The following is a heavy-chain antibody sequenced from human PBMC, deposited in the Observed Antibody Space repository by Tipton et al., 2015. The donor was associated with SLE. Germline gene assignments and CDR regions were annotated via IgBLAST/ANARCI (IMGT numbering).Heavy chain of an antibody. J-gene: IGHJ2*01. Sequence: TLSLTCTVSGGSINSYYWSWIRQPPGKGLEWIGYIYYSGSTSYNPSLKSRVTISVDTSKNHFSLKLSSVTAADTAVYYCARLSSSDKGLMITDWYFDRWGRGTLVTVSS. V-gene: IGHV4-59*01. CDR1: GGSINSYY. CDR3: ARLSSSDKGLMITDWYFDR. D-gene: IGHD3-16*01. CDR2: IYYSGST.